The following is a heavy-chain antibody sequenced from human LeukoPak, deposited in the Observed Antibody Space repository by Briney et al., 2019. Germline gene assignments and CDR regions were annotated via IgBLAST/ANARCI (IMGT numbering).Heavy chain of an antibody. Sequence: GGSLRLSCAASGFTFDDYAIHWVRQAPGKGLEWVSGISWNSGSIGYADSVKGRFTISRDNAKNSLYLQMNSLRAEDTALYYCAKDMGHYYGSGSYSVFDYWGQGTLVTVSS. CDR3: AKDMGHYYGSGSYSVFDY. V-gene: IGHV3-9*01. CDR2: ISWNSGSI. CDR1: GFTFDDYA. J-gene: IGHJ4*02. D-gene: IGHD3-10*01.